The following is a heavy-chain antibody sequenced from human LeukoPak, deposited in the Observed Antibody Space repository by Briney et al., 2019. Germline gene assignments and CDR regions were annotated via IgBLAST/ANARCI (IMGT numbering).Heavy chain of an antibody. CDR3: ARNEWLGYSSSWTSGGYFDY. V-gene: IGHV4-39*07. CDR1: GGSISSSSYY. CDR2: IYYSGST. J-gene: IGHJ4*02. D-gene: IGHD6-13*01. Sequence: SETLSLTCTVSGGSISSSSYYWGWIRQPPGKGLEWIGSIYYSGSTYYNPSLKSRVTISVDTSKNQFSLKLSSVTAADTAVYYCARNEWLGYSSSWTSGGYFDYWGQGTLVTVSS.